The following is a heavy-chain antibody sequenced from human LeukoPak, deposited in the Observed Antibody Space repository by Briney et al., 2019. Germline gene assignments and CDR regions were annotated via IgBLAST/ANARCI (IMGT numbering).Heavy chain of an antibody. V-gene: IGHV1-8*01. CDR1: GYTFTSYD. CDR2: MNPNSGNT. J-gene: IGHJ3*02. D-gene: IGHD3-22*01. CDR3: ARGNYYDSSGYYYEAFDI. Sequence: ASVKVSCKASGYTFTSYDINWVRQATGRGLEWMGWMNPNSGNTGYAQKFQGRVTMTRNTSISTAYMELSSLRSEDTAVYYCARGNYYDSSGYYYEAFDIWGQGTMVTVSS.